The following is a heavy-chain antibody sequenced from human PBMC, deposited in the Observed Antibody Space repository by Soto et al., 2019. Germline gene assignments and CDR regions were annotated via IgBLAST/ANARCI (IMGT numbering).Heavy chain of an antibody. CDR3: AHRHELGSFDI. CDR1: GFSLSTRAVG. J-gene: IGHJ3*02. Sequence: QITLKESGPTLVKPTQTLTQTCTFSGFSLSTRAVGVGWIRQPPGKALEWLALIYWNDDKRYSPSLKNRLTITKDTSKNHVVLTLTNMDPVDTATYYCAHRHELGSFDIWGQGTKVTVSS. D-gene: IGHD1-26*01. CDR2: IYWNDDK. V-gene: IGHV2-5*01.